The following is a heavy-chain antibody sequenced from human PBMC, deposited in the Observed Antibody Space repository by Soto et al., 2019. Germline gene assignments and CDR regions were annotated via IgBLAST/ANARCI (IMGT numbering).Heavy chain of an antibody. CDR1: GGSFSGYY. D-gene: IGHD3-16*01. CDR3: ALTGLVRDY. J-gene: IGHJ4*02. CDR2: INHSGST. V-gene: IGHV4-34*01. Sequence: PSETLSLTCAVCGGSFSGYYWSWIRQPPGKGLEWIGEINHSGSTNYNPSLKSRVTISVDTSKNQFSLKLSSVTAADTAVYYCALTGLVRDYWGQGTLVTVSS.